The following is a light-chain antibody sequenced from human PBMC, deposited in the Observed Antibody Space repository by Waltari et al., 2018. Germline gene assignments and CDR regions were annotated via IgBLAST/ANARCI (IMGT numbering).Light chain of an antibody. CDR2: EAS. Sequence: IQMTQSPSTLSASVGDRVTITCRASQSVHIWMAWYQQKPGKAPKLLIYEASRLETGVPSRFSCIGSGTDFTLTINSLQSDYFATYYCHQYNSFSPFGQGTKLEI. J-gene: IGKJ2*01. CDR3: HQYNSFSP. V-gene: IGKV1-5*03. CDR1: QSVHIW.